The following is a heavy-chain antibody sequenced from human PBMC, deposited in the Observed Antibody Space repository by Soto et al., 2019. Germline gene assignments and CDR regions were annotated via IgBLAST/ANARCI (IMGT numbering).Heavy chain of an antibody. CDR3: VRDQKYFRVNGNWFDS. CDR2: VSGNNGAS. D-gene: IGHD2-2*01. V-gene: IGHV1-18*04. J-gene: IGHJ5*01. Sequence: QVQLMQSGTEVKKPGASVTVSCKASGYTSADFGISWVRQAPGQGLEWMGWVSGNNGASNPAPKVQGRSTRTLDTSTGVSYMALRSLRSDDTAIYYCVRDQKYFRVNGNWFDSWGQGTLVSVSS. CDR1: GYTSADFG.